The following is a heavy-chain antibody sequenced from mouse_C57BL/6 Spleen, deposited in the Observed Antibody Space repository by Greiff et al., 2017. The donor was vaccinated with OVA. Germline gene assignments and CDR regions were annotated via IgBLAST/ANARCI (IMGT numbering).Heavy chain of an antibody. J-gene: IGHJ1*03. V-gene: IGHV1-69*01. CDR1: GYTFTSYW. D-gene: IGHD2-1*01. CDR2: IDPSDSYT. CDR3: ASIYYGNYGGYFDV. Sequence: VQLQQPGAELVMPGASVKLSCKASGYTFTSYWMHWVKQRPGPGLEWIGEIDPSDSYTNYNQKFKGKSTLTVDKSSSTAYMQLSSLTSEDSAVYYCASIYYGNYGGYFDVWGTGTTVTVSS.